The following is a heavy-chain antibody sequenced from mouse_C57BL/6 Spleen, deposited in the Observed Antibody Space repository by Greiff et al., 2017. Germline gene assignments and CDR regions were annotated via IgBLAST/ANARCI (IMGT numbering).Heavy chain of an antibody. CDR2: IDPNSGGT. D-gene: IGHD2-1*01. CDR3: AREAYGNYDAMDY. V-gene: IGHV1-72*01. CDR1: GYTFTSYW. Sequence: QVQLQQPGAELVKPGASVKLSCKASGYTFTSYWMHWVKQRPGRGLEWIGRIDPNSGGTTYNEKFKSKATLTVDKPSSTAYMHLSSLTSEDSAVYYCAREAYGNYDAMDYWGQGTSVTVSS. J-gene: IGHJ4*01.